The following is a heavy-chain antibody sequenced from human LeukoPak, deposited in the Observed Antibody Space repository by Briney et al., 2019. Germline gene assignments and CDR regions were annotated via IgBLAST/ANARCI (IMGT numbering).Heavy chain of an antibody. V-gene: IGHV3-7*01. CDR1: VFTFSSYW. J-gene: IGHJ4*02. CDR2: IKQDGSEK. Sequence: GGSLRLSCAASVFTFSSYWMSWVRQAPGEGLEWVANIKQDGSEKHYVDSVKGRFTISRDNAKKSLFLHMNSLRVEDTAVYYCARGSEYTSSTNYYFDYWGQGTLVTVSS. CDR3: ARGSEYTSSTNYYFDY. D-gene: IGHD6-6*01.